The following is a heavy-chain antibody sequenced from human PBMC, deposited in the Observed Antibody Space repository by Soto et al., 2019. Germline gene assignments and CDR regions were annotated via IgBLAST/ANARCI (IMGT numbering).Heavy chain of an antibody. V-gene: IGHV4-34*01. J-gene: IGHJ5*02. Sequence: QVQLQQWGAGLLKPSETLSLTCAVYGGSFSDHYWIWIHQPPGKGLEWIGEIHLSGRTNYNPSLKSRVTISLDTSKNQFSVKLSSVTAADTAVYYCTRTPTRGASAWFDPWGQGTLVSVSS. CDR2: IHLSGRT. CDR1: GGSFSDHY. CDR3: TRTPTRGASAWFDP. D-gene: IGHD1-26*01.